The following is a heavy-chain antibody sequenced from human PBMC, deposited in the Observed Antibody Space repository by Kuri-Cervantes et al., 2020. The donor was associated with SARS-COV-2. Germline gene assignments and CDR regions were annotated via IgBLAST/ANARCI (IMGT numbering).Heavy chain of an antibody. V-gene: IGHV3-30-3*01. D-gene: IGHD3-22*01. Sequence: LSLTCSASGFTFSSYAMHWVRQAPGKGLEWVAVISYDGSNKYYADSVKGRFTISRDNSKNTLYLQMNSLRAEDTAVYYCATPREYYDSSGSFDYWGQGTLVTVSS. CDR1: GFTFSSYA. CDR2: ISYDGSNK. CDR3: ATPREYYDSSGSFDY. J-gene: IGHJ4*02.